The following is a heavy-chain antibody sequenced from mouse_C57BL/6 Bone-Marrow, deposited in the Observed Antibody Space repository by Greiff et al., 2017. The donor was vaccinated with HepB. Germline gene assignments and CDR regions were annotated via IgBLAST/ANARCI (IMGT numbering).Heavy chain of an antibody. CDR2: INPNNGGT. CDR3: ARSPYGSSYGAY. J-gene: IGHJ3*01. Sequence: EVQLQQSGPELVKPGASVKISCKASGYTFTDYYMNWVKQSHGKSLEWIGDINPNNGGTSYNQKFKGKATLTVDKSSSTAYMELRSLTSEDSAVYYCARSPYGSSYGAYWGQGTLVTVSA. CDR1: GYTFTDYY. V-gene: IGHV1-26*01. D-gene: IGHD1-1*01.